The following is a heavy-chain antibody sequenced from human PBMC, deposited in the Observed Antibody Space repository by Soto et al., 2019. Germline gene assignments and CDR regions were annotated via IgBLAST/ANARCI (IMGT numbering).Heavy chain of an antibody. CDR1: GFTFSSYG. CDR2: ISYDGSNK. Sequence: LRLSCAASGFTFSSYGMHWVRQAPGKGLEWVAVISYDGSNKYYADSVKGRFTISRDNSKNTLYLQMNSLRAEDTAVYYCAKDREAARRYYYYGMDVWGQGTTVTVSS. CDR3: AKDREAARRYYYYGMDV. V-gene: IGHV3-30*18. J-gene: IGHJ6*02. D-gene: IGHD1-26*01.